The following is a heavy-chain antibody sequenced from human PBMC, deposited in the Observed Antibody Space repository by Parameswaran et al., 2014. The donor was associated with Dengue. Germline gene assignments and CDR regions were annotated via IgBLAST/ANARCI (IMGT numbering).Heavy chain of an antibody. V-gene: IGHV3-53*01. CDR3: ASRIRDAFDI. Sequence: RWIRQPPGKGLEWVSVIYSGGSTYYADSVKGRFTISRDNSKNTLYLQMNSLRAEDTAVYYCASRIRDAFDIWGQGTMVT. D-gene: IGHD5-18*01. CDR2: IYSGGST. J-gene: IGHJ3*02.